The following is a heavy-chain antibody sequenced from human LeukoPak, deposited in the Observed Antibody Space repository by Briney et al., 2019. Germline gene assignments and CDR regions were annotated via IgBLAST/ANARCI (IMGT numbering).Heavy chain of an antibody. CDR1: GDSVSSGSYS. J-gene: IGHJ3*01. CDR2: IYSSGTT. CDR3: ARDVAVLLAFDL. V-gene: IGHV4-61*02. Sequence: SQTLSLTCTVSGDSVSSGSYSWNWIRQPAGKGLEWIGRIYSSGTTNYNPSLKSRVTISIDTSKKQFSLRLTSVTAADTAVYYCARDVAVLLAFDLWGQGTMVTVSS. D-gene: IGHD6-19*01.